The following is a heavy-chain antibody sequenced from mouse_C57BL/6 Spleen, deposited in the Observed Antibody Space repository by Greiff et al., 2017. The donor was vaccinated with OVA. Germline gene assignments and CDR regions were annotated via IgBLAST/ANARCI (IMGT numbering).Heavy chain of an antibody. Sequence: VQLQQPGAELVMPGASVKLSCKASGYTFTSYWMHWVKQRPGQGLEWIGEIDPSDSYTNYHQKFKGKSTLTVDKSSSTAYMQLSSLTSEDSAVYYWARSRAISSGPTWFAYWGQGTLVTVSA. V-gene: IGHV1-69*01. J-gene: IGHJ3*01. CDR3: ARSRAISSGPTWFAY. CDR2: IDPSDSYT. D-gene: IGHD3-2*02. CDR1: GYTFTSYW.